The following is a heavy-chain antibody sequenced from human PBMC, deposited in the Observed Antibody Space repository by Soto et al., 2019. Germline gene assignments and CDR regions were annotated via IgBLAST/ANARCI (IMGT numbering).Heavy chain of an antibody. J-gene: IGHJ3*02. CDR3: AKTTGWYAALDI. V-gene: IGHV3-23*01. Sequence: PWGSLXLSCAASGFTFSSYALSGVRQAPGKGLEWVSIISDSGGTTYYADSVKGRFTISRDNSNNTVYLQMNSLRAEDTAVYYCAKTTGWYAALDIWGQGTMVTVSS. D-gene: IGHD6-19*01. CDR1: GFTFSSYA. CDR2: ISDSGGTT.